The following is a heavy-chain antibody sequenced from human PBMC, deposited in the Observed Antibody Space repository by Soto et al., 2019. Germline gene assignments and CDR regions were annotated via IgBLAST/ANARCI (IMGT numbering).Heavy chain of an antibody. CDR1: GFTFSSYS. V-gene: IGHV3-48*01. J-gene: IGHJ4*02. CDR2: ISSSSSTI. CDR3: ASLEDYSNYEFDY. D-gene: IGHD4-4*01. Sequence: EVQLVESGGGLVQPGGSLRLSCAASGFTFSSYSMNWVRQAPGKGLEWVSYISSSSSTIYYADSVKGRFTISRDNAKNSLYLQMNSLRAEDTAVYYCASLEDYSNYEFDYWGQGTPVTVSS.